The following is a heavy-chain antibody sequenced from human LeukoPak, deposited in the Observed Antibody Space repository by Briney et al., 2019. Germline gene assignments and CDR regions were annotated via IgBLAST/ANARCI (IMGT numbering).Heavy chain of an antibody. V-gene: IGHV3-23*01. Sequence: GGSLRLSCAASGFTFSSYAMSWVRQAPGKGLEWVSAISVSGGSTYYADSVKGRFTISRDNSKNTLYLQMNSLRAEDTAVYYCARAPGYYYYGMDVWGQGTTVTVSS. J-gene: IGHJ6*02. CDR2: ISVSGGST. CDR1: GFTFSSYA. CDR3: ARAPGYYYYGMDV.